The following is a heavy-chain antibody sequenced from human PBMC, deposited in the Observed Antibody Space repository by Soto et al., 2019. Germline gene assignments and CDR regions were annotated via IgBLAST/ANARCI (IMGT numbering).Heavy chain of an antibody. V-gene: IGHV1-18*01. CDR2: ISAYNGNT. D-gene: IGHD6-13*01. CDR3: AREYSSPLGFLSAKVRISRIFDF. CDR1: GYTFTSYG. J-gene: IGHJ4*02. Sequence: QVQLVQSGAEVKKPGASVKVSCKASGYTFTSYGISWVRQAPGQGLEWMGWISAYNGNTKHAQKLQGRVTMTTGTSTSTAYMEVRSLRSDDTAVYYCAREYSSPLGFLSAKVRISRIFDFWGQGTLVTVSS.